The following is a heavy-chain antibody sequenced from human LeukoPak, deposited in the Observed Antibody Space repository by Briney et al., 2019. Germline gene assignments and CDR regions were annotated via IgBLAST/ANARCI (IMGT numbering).Heavy chain of an antibody. CDR3: ASELLGRAVAGSPFDY. D-gene: IGHD6-19*01. CDR2: ISYDGSNK. CDR1: GFTFSSYG. V-gene: IGHV3-30*03. J-gene: IGHJ4*02. Sequence: GGSLRLSCAASGFTFSSYGMHWARQAPGKGLEWVAVISYDGSNKYHADSVKGRFTISRDNSKNTLYLQMNSLRAEDTAVYYCASELLGRAVAGSPFDYWGQGTLVTVSS.